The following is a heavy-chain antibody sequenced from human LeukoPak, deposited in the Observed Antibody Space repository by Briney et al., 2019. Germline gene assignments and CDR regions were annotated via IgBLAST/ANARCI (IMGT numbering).Heavy chain of an antibody. CDR2: ISPNSGGT. CDR3: ATLRKIDY. V-gene: IGHV1-2*02. CDR1: GYTFTDYY. J-gene: IGHJ4*02. Sequence: ASVKVSCKASGYTFTDYYILWVRQAPGQGLEWMGWISPNSGGTNYAQKFQGRVTMTRDTSISTAYMELSSLRSDDTAVYYCATLRKIDYWGQGTLVTVSS.